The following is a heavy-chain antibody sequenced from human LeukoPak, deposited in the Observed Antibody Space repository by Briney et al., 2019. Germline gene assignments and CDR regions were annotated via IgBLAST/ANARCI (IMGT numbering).Heavy chain of an antibody. D-gene: IGHD6-19*01. CDR2: IYYGGST. J-gene: IGHJ4*02. CDR1: GDSVSSGTYY. V-gene: IGHV4-61*01. Sequence: PSETLSLTCTVSGDSVSSGTYYWTWIGQPPGKGLEWIGYIYYGGSTNYSPSLKSRVTISVDTSKNQVSLNLSSVTSADAAVYYCARVLIAVAAFDYWGQGTLVTVSS. CDR3: ARVLIAVAAFDY.